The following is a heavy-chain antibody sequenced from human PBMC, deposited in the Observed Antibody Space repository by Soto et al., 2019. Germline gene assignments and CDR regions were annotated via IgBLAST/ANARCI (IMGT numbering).Heavy chain of an antibody. D-gene: IGHD2-21*02. V-gene: IGHV4-30-4*01. Sequence: TLSLTCTVSGGSISSGDYYWSWIRQPPGKGLEWIGYIYYSGSTYYNPSLKSRVTISVDTSKNQFSLKLSSVTAADTAVYYCARAPYCGGDCYYYYGMDVWGQGTTVTVSS. CDR3: ARAPYCGGDCYYYYGMDV. J-gene: IGHJ6*02. CDR1: GGSISSGDYY. CDR2: IYYSGST.